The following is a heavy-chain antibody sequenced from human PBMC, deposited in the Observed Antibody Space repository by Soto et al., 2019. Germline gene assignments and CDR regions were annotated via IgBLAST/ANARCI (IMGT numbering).Heavy chain of an antibody. CDR2: INHSGST. CDR1: GGSFSGYY. CDR3: ARARSWYPVDY. Sequence: QVQLQQWGAGLLKPSETLSLTCAVYGGSFSGYYWSWIRQPPGKGLEWIGEINHSGSTNYNPSLKSRVTISVDTSKNQFSLKLSSVTAADTAVYYCARARSWYPVDYWGQGTLVTVSS. D-gene: IGHD6-13*01. V-gene: IGHV4-34*01. J-gene: IGHJ4*02.